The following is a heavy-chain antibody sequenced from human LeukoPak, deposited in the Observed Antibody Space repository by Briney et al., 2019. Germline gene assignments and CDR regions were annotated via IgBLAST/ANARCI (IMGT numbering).Heavy chain of an antibody. D-gene: IGHD6-13*01. Sequence: GASVKVSCKASGYTFTSYYMHWVRQAPGQGLEWMGIINPSGGSTSYAQKLQGRVTMTRDMSTSTVYMELSSLRSEDTAVYYCARRIAAAGIFDYWGQGTLVTVSS. CDR2: INPSGGST. CDR1: GYTFTSYY. V-gene: IGHV1-46*04. J-gene: IGHJ4*02. CDR3: ARRIAAAGIFDY.